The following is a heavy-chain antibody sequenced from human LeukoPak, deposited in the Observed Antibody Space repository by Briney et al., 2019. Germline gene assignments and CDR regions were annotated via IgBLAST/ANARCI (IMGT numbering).Heavy chain of an antibody. CDR3: ARDPYNSGSYYDY. J-gene: IGHJ4*02. CDR1: GYTFTIYG. V-gene: IGHV1-18*01. D-gene: IGHD3-10*01. Sequence: GASVKVSCKASGYTFTIYGISWVRQAPGQGLEWMGWISPYNGNSNYAQKLQGRVTLTTDTSTSTAYMELKSLTSDDTAVYYCARDPYNSGSYYDYWGQGTLVTVSS. CDR2: ISPYNGNS.